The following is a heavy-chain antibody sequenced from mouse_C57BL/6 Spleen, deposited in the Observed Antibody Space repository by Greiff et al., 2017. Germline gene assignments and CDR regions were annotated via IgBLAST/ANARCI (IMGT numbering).Heavy chain of an antibody. CDR2: ISSGGSYT. J-gene: IGHJ2*01. CDR1: GFTFSSYG. D-gene: IGHD2-5*01. CDR3: ARGGSNKDY. Sequence: DVKLVESGGDLVKPGGSLKLSCAASGFTFSSYGMSWVRQTPDKRLEWVATISSGGSYTYYPDSVKGRFTISRDNAKNTLYLQMSSLKSEDTAMYYCARGGSNKDYWGQGTTLTVSS. V-gene: IGHV5-6*02.